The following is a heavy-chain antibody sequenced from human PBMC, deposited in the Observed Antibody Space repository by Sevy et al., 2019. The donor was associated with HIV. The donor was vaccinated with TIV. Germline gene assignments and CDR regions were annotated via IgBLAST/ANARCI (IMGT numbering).Heavy chain of an antibody. V-gene: IGHV3-23*01. Sequence: GGSLRLSCAASGFTFSSYAMSWVRQAPGKGLEWVSAISGSGGSTYYADSVKGRFTISRDNSKNTLYLQMNSLRAEDTAVDYCAKGNYDFWSGYEEYFDYWGQGTLVTVSS. CDR1: GFTFSSYA. J-gene: IGHJ4*02. D-gene: IGHD3-3*01. CDR2: ISGSGGST. CDR3: AKGNYDFWSGYEEYFDY.